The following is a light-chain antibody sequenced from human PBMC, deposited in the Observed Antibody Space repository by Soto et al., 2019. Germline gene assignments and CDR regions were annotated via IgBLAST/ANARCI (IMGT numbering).Light chain of an antibody. J-gene: IGKJ2*01. Sequence: EIVMTQSPATLSVSPGERATLSCRASQSVSSNLAWYQQKPGQAPRLLIYGASTRATGIPARFSGGGAGTDFTLTISSLQSEDFAVYYCQQYNNWPRTFGQGTNLEI. V-gene: IGKV3-15*01. CDR3: QQYNNWPRT. CDR2: GAS. CDR1: QSVSSN.